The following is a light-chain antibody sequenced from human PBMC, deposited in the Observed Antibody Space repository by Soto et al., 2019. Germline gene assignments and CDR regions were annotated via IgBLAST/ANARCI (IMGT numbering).Light chain of an antibody. J-gene: IGKJ4*01. CDR2: AAS. Sequence: QMTQSPSSLFASVGDRVTITCRASQSISSHLNWYQQKVGQTPRLLIYAASTLQSEVPPRFSGSGSGTEFTLTISGLQLEDFATYYCQQSHSAPLTFGGGTK. CDR1: QSISSH. V-gene: IGKV1-39*01. CDR3: QQSHSAPLT.